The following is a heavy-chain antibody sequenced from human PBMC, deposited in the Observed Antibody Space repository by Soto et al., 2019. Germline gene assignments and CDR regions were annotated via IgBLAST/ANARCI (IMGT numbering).Heavy chain of an antibody. Sequence: GGSLRLSCAASGFTFISYSMNWVLQAPGKGLEWVSSISSSSSYIYYADSVKGRFTISRDNAKNSLYLQMNSLRAEDTAVYYCARDLSGYDAHYFDYWGQGTLVTVSS. J-gene: IGHJ4*02. V-gene: IGHV3-21*01. CDR2: ISSSSSYI. D-gene: IGHD5-12*01. CDR1: GFTFISYS. CDR3: ARDLSGYDAHYFDY.